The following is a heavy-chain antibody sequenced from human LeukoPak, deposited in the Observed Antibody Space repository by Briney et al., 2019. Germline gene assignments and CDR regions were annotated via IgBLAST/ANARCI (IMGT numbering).Heavy chain of an antibody. CDR1: GGSISSYY. CDR3: ARVYYSNSYDYWYFDL. V-gene: IGHV4-59*01. D-gene: IGHD6-13*01. J-gene: IGHJ2*01. CDR2: IYYSGST. Sequence: SETLSLTCTVSGGSISSYYWSWIRQPPGKGLEWIGYIYYSGSTNYNPSLKSRVTISVDTSKNQFSLKLTSVTAADTAVYYCARVYYSNSYDYWYFDLWGRGTLVTVSS.